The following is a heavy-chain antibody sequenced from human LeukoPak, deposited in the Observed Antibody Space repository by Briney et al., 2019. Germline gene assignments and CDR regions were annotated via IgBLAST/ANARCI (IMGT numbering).Heavy chain of an antibody. CDR3: AKVVGYDSSGYYYFDY. V-gene: IGHV3-23*01. CDR1: GFTFSSFE. CDR2: ISGSGGST. J-gene: IGHJ4*02. D-gene: IGHD3-22*01. Sequence: GGSLRLSCAASGFTFSSFEMNWVRQAPGKGLEWVSAISGSGGSTYYADSVKGRFTISRDNSKNTLYLQMNSLRAEDTAVYYCAKVVGYDSSGYYYFDYWGQGTLVTVSS.